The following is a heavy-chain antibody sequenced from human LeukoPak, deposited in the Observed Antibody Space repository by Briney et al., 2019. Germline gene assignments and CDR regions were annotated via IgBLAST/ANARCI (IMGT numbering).Heavy chain of an antibody. D-gene: IGHD3-10*01. CDR1: GFTFSSYW. CDR2: INQDGSEK. CDR3: ARPYYYSSGSLPY. J-gene: IGHJ4*02. V-gene: IGHV3-7*01. Sequence: GGSLRLSCEASGFTFSSYWMNWVRQAPGKGLEWVANINQDGSEKYYVDSVKGRFTISRDNAKNSLSLQMNSLRAEDTAVYYCARPYYYSSGSLPYWGQGTLVTVSS.